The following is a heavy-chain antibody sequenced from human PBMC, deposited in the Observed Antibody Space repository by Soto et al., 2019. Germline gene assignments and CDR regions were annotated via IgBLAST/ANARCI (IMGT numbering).Heavy chain of an antibody. J-gene: IGHJ1*01. CDR2: INHSGST. V-gene: IGHV4-34*01. CDR1: GGSFSGYY. Sequence: QVQLQQWGAGLLKPSETLSLTCAVYGGSFSGYYWSWIRQPPGKGLEWIGEINHSGSTNYNPSLKSRVTRSVDTSKNQFSLKLSSVTAADTAVYYCARKGTMVRGVYFQHWGQGTLGTVSS. D-gene: IGHD3-10*01. CDR3: ARKGTMVRGVYFQH.